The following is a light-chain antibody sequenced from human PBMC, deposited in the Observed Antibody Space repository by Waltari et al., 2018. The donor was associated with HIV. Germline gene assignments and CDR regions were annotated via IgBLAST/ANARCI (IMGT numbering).Light chain of an antibody. V-gene: IGKV1-12*01. J-gene: IGKJ1*01. Sequence: DIQMPQSPSLVSASVVDRVTITCRASQSIVTWLSWYQQKPGAAPSLRIFASSRLQGGIPGKFSGSGSGTNFTLTIRNIQPDDFAIYHCQQAHSLPWTFGQGTKVE. CDR2: ASS. CDR1: QSIVTW. CDR3: QQAHSLPWT.